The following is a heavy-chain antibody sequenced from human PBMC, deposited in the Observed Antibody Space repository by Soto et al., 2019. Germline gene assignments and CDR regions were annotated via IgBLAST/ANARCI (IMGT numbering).Heavy chain of an antibody. CDR3: AQDRGWGVVSPSHDY. V-gene: IGHV3-23*01. J-gene: IGHJ4*02. CDR2: IRGTGGET. CDR1: GFTFRNFV. Sequence: EVELLGSGGGIVQPGGSLRVSCVASGFTFRNFVMSWVRQAPGKGLEWVSAIRGTGGETFYADSVKGRFTISRDNSKNTLYLQMNSLRDEDTALYFCAQDRGWGVVSPSHDYWGQGTLVTVSS. D-gene: IGHD2-21*01.